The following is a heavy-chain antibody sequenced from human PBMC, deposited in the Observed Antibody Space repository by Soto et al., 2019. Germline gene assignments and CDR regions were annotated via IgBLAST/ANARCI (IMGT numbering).Heavy chain of an antibody. CDR2: ISYDGSNK. V-gene: IGHV3-30-3*01. D-gene: IGHD1-1*01. J-gene: IGHJ3*02. Sequence: GGSLRLSCAASVFTFSSYAMHWVRQAPGKGLEWVAVISYDGSNKYYADSVKGRFTISRDNSKNTLYLQMNSLRAEDTAVYYCARDQLEVGRDAVEIWGQGTMVTVSS. CDR3: ARDQLEVGRDAVEI. CDR1: VFTFSSYA.